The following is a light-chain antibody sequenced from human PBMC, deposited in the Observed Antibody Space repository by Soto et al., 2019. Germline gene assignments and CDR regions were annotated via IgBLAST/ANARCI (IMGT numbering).Light chain of an antibody. CDR1: QTISSW. CDR2: KAS. CDR3: QHYNSYPEA. J-gene: IGKJ1*01. Sequence: IQMSQSPSTLSGSVGYRVTITCRASQTISSWLAWYQQKPGKAPKLLIYKASTLKSGVPSRFSGSGSGSEFPLTISSLQNDDFATYYCQHYNSYPEAFGQGTKVDIK. V-gene: IGKV1-5*03.